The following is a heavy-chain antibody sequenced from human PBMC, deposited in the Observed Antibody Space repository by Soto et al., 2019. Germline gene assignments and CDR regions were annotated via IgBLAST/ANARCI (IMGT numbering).Heavy chain of an antibody. Sequence: ASVKVSCKASGCTFTSYDINWVRQATGQGLEWMGWMNPNSANTGYAQKFQGRVTMTRNTSISTAYMELSSLRSEDTAVYYCARLGLRRQPDYWGQGTLVTVSS. J-gene: IGHJ4*02. D-gene: IGHD3-16*01. V-gene: IGHV1-8*01. CDR3: ARLGLRRQPDY. CDR2: MNPNSANT. CDR1: GCTFTSYD.